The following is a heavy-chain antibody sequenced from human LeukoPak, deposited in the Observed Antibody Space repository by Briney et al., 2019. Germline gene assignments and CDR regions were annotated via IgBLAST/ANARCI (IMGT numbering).Heavy chain of an antibody. J-gene: IGHJ4*02. D-gene: IGHD2-2*01. Sequence: GGSLRLSCAASGFTFSSYAMCWVRQAPGKGLEWVSAISGSGGSTYYADSVKGRFTISRDNSKNTLYLQMNSLRAEDTAVYYCAKNPLGYCSSTSCYTLPVDYWGQGTPVTVSS. V-gene: IGHV3-23*01. CDR3: AKNPLGYCSSTSCYTLPVDY. CDR2: ISGSGGST. CDR1: GFTFSSYA.